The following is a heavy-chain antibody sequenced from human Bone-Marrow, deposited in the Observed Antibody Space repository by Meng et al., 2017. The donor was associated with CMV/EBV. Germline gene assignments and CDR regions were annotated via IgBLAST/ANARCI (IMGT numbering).Heavy chain of an antibody. V-gene: IGHV4-34*01. D-gene: IGHD3-10*01. CDR1: GGSFSGYY. J-gene: IGHJ6*02. CDR2: INHSGST. Sequence: SETLSLTCAVYGGSFSGYYWSWIRQPPGKGLEWIGEINHSGSTNYNPSLKSRVTISVDTSKNQFSLKLSSVTAADTAVYYCARGPYYGSVLSGYYYYGMDVWGQGTPVTVSS. CDR3: ARGPYYGSVLSGYYYYGMDV.